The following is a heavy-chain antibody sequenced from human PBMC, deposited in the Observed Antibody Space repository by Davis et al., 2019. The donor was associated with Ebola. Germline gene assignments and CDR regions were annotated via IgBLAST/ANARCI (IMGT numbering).Heavy chain of an antibody. CDR1: GYTFTGYY. D-gene: IGHD2-21*02. J-gene: IGHJ6*04. CDR2: INPYSGGT. V-gene: IGHV1-2*06. CDR3: ARVTYCGGDCSRYYYYGMDV. Sequence: ASVKVSCKASGYTFTGYYIHWVRQAPGQGLEWMGRINPYSGGTNYAQKLQGRVTMTRDTSISTAYMELSRLRSDDTAVYYCARVTYCGGDCSRYYYYGMDVWGKGTTVTVSS.